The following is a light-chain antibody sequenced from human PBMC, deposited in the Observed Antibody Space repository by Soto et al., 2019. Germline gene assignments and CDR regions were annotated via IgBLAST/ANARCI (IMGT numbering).Light chain of an antibody. Sequence: QSALTQPASVSGSPGQSITISCTGTNNLVSWYQQHPGKAPKVVVYEGTKRPSGVSNRFSGSNSGGTASLTISGLQAEDEASYFCCAYVGARSYVFGPGTKLTAL. J-gene: IGLJ1*01. CDR2: EGT. V-gene: IGLV2-23*01. CDR1: NNL. CDR3: CAYVGARSYV.